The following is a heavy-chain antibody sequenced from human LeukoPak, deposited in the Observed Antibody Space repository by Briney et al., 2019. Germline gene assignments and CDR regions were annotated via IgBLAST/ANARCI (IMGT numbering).Heavy chain of an antibody. Sequence: PSETLSLTCTVSGGSISSYYWSWIRQPAGKGLEWIGRIYTNGSTNYNPSLKSRVTMSVDTSKYQFSLRLSSVTAADTAVYYCARAAALRAPFDYWGQGTLVTVSS. J-gene: IGHJ4*02. CDR3: ARAAALRAPFDY. CDR2: IYTNGST. D-gene: IGHD2-2*01. V-gene: IGHV4-4*07. CDR1: GGSISSYY.